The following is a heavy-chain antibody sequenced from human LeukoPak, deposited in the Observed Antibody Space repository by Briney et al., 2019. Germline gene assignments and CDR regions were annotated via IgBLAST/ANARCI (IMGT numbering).Heavy chain of an antibody. Sequence: GGSLRLSCAASGFTFSSYVMSWVRQAPGKGLEWVSAISGSGDSTYFADSVKGRFTTSRDNSKNTLYLQMHSLRAEDTAVYYCARDPCHGALDYWGQGALVTVSS. CDR2: ISGSGDST. CDR3: ARDPCHGALDY. CDR1: GFTFSSYV. D-gene: IGHD2-2*01. J-gene: IGHJ4*02. V-gene: IGHV3-23*01.